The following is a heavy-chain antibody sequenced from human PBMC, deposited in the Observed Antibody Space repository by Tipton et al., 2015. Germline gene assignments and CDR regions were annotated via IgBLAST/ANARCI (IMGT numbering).Heavy chain of an antibody. CDR1: GVTYRSA. CDR3: XRVMGTGVFDL. CDR2: IVLAFGAP. J-gene: IGHJ4*02. Sequence: QSGPEVKKPGSSVKVSCKASGVTYRSAVGWVRQAPGQGLEWMGGIVLAFGAPQYAQKFQGRVTITADRSSSTAYMEVSSLTSEDTAVYXXXRVMGTGVFDLWGQGTQVTVSS. V-gene: IGHV1-69*06. D-gene: IGHD7-27*01.